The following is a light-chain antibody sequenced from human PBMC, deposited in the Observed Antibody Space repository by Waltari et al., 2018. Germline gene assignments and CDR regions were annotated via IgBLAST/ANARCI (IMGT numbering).Light chain of an antibody. V-gene: IGKV1-8*01. J-gene: IGKJ2*01. CDR3: QQYYSYPYT. CDR1: QGISSY. CDR2: AAS. Sequence: AIRITQSLSSLSASTGDRVTITCRASQGISSYLAWYQQKPGKAPKLLIYAASTLQSGVPSRFSGSGSGTDFTLTISCLQSEDFATYYCQQYYSYPYTFGQGTKLEIK.